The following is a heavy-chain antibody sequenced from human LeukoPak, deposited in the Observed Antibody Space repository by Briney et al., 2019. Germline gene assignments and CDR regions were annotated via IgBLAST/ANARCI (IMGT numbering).Heavy chain of an antibody. J-gene: IGHJ4*02. CDR3: ARSGITGTTAY. D-gene: IGHD1-7*01. CDR1: GGSISSYY. V-gene: IGHV4-59*12. Sequence: SETLSLTCTVSGGSISSYYWSWIRQPPGKGLEWIGYIYYSGSTNYNPSLKSRVTISVDTSKNQFSLKLSSVTAADTAVYYCARSGITGTTAYWGQGTLVTVSS. CDR2: IYYSGST.